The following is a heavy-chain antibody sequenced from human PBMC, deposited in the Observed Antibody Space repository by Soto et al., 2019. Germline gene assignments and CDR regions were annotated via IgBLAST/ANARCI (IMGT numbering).Heavy chain of an antibody. CDR1: GFTFSNYG. V-gene: IGHV3-30*18. D-gene: IGHD3-3*01. CDR3: AKARTYYDFWSGCFDY. Sequence: GGSLRLSCAASGFTFSNYGMHWVRQAPGKGLEWVAVTSYDGSNKYYADSVKGRFTISRDNSKNTVYLQMNSLRAEDTAVYYCAKARTYYDFWSGCFDYWGQGTQVTVSS. CDR2: TSYDGSNK. J-gene: IGHJ4*02.